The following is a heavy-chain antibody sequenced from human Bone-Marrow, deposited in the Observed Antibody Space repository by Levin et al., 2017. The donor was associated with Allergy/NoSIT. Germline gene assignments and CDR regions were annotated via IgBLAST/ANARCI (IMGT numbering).Heavy chain of an antibody. Sequence: PGGSLRLSCAATGFTFSTYWMHWVRQAPGKGPVWVSRIDSDGKTAAYADSVKGRFIISRDNANNTLFLQMTSLRAEDTAVYYCARDRRLLGFDPWGQGTLVTVSS. J-gene: IGHJ5*02. V-gene: IGHV3-74*03. CDR2: IDSDGKTA. CDR3: ARDRRLLGFDP. D-gene: IGHD1-1*01. CDR1: GFTFSTYW.